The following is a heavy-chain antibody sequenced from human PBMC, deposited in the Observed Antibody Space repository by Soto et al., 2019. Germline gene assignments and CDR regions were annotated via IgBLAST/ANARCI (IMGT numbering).Heavy chain of an antibody. J-gene: IGHJ4*02. CDR3: AKHDFWTLYNTGLDS. V-gene: IGHV3-23*01. D-gene: IGHD3-3*01. Sequence: EVHLLESGGGLVQPGGSLRLSCSASGFTFTSYAMSWVRQAPGKGLEWASGISGSGGDTKSADSVKGRFTISRDNFKNMLYLQMNSLRAEDTAVYYCAKHDFWTLYNTGLDSWGQGTLVTVSS. CDR1: GFTFTSYA. CDR2: ISGSGGDT.